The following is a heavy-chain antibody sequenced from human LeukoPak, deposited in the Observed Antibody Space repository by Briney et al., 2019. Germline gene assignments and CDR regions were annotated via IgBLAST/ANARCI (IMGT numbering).Heavy chain of an antibody. CDR1: GFTFSSYA. CDR2: ISYDGSNR. Sequence: PGRSLRLSCAASGFTFSSYAMHWVRQAPGKVLEWVAHISYDGSNRYYADSVKGRFTISRDNSKNTLYLQMNSLRAEDTAVYYCAVRGSIDYWGQGTLVTVSS. CDR3: AVRGSIDY. D-gene: IGHD3-10*01. V-gene: IGHV3-30*04. J-gene: IGHJ4*02.